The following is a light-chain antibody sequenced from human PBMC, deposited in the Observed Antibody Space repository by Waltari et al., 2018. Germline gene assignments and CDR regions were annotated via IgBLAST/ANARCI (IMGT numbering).Light chain of an antibody. CDR2: GVT. V-gene: IGLV2-11*01. Sequence: QSALTQPRSVSGSPGQSVTISCTGTSSDVGGYDYVSWYQQQSAKAPKLIIFGVTERPSGVPDRFSGSKSGNTASLTISGLQSEDEADYYCCSYAGSYTEVFGTGTTGTVL. CDR1: SSDVGGYDY. J-gene: IGLJ1*01. CDR3: CSYAGSYTEV.